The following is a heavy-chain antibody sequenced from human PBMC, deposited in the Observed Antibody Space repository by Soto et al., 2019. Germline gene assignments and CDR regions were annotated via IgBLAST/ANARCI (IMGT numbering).Heavy chain of an antibody. CDR1: GFTFSSYA. J-gene: IGHJ4*02. CDR3: AKESKYSYGQNYFDY. D-gene: IGHD5-18*01. V-gene: IGHV3-23*01. CDR2: VTGGGGGT. Sequence: PGGSLRLSCAASGFTFSSYAMTWVRQAPGKGLEWVSTVTGGGGGTYYADSVKGRFTISRDNSKNTLYLQVNSLRAEGTAVYFCAKESKYSYGQNYFDYWGQGTLVTVSS.